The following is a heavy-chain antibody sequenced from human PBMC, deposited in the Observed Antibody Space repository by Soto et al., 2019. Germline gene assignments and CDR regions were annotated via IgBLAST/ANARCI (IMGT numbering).Heavy chain of an antibody. D-gene: IGHD6-13*01. CDR3: ARAAYSSSQTFIFYP. V-gene: IGHV3-74*01. CDR2: INSDGSST. CDR1: RFTFISFW. Sequence: GGSLRLSCAASRFTFISFWFHWVRQAPGKGLVWVSHINSDGSSTSYADSVKGRFTISRDNAKNTLYLQMNSLRAEDTAVYYCARAAYSSSQTFIFYPWGQGTLVTVSS. J-gene: IGHJ5*02.